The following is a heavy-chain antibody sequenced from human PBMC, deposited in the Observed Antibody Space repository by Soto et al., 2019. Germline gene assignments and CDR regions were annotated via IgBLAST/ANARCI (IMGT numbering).Heavy chain of an antibody. J-gene: IGHJ4*02. Sequence: ASVKVSCKASGGSLSANPISWVRQAPGQGLEWMGGTGSGTGPGNHAQKFQGRLTVTADKSTSTVYMELTNLSSEDTAVYYCARRHSGGFFRFFDSWGQGTLVTVSS. CDR3: ARRHSGGFFRFFDS. CDR1: GGSLSANP. V-gene: IGHV1-69*06. CDR2: TGSGTGPG. D-gene: IGHD2-15*01.